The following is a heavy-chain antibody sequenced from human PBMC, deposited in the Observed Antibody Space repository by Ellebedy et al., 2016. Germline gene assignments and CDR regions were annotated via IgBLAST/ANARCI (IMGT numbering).Heavy chain of an antibody. CDR2: INPNSGGT. CDR1: GYTFTGYY. V-gene: IGHV1-2*02. D-gene: IGHD6-13*01. CDR3: ARTRVAAAGTGLGY. Sequence: ASVKVSCXASGYTFTGYYMHWVRQAPGQGLEWMGWINPNSGGTNYAQKFQGRVTMTRDTSISTAYMELSRLRSDDTAVYYCARTRVAAAGTGLGYWGQGTLVTVSS. J-gene: IGHJ4*02.